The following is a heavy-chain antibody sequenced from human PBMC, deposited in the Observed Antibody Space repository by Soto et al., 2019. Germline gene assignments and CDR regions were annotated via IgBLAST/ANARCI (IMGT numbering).Heavy chain of an antibody. CDR1: GFSLSTSGVG. D-gene: IGHD3-22*01. Sequence: SGPTLVNPTQTLTLTCTFSGFSLSTSGVGVGWIRQPPGKALEWLALIYWDDDKRYSPSLKSRLTITKDTSKNQVVLTMTNMDPVDTATYYCAHSISTMIVVFNNWFDPWGQGTLVTVSS. CDR3: AHSISTMIVVFNNWFDP. J-gene: IGHJ5*02. CDR2: IYWDDDK. V-gene: IGHV2-5*02.